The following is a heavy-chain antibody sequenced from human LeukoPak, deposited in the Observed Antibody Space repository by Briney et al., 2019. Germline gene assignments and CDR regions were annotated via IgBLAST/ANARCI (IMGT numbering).Heavy chain of an antibody. CDR1: GASVSSGSHY. Sequence: PSETLSLTCTVSGASVSSGSHYWNWIRQSPGRGLEWIGHIYYRGTTNYTPSLKSRVTISVDTSMNQFSLRLSSVTAADTAVYFCARDRGYDGMDVWGQGTTVTVSS. CDR3: ARDRGYDGMDV. J-gene: IGHJ6*02. V-gene: IGHV4-61*01. D-gene: IGHD3-10*01. CDR2: IYYRGTT.